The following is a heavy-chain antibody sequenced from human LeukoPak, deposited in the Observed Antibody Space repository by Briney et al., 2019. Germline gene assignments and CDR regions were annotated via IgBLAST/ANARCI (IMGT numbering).Heavy chain of an antibody. D-gene: IGHD4/OR15-4a*01. CDR3: ARELRIGGATSAMGV. Sequence: GGSLRLSCEPSGFTFNTYGMHWVRQAPGKGLEWVAFTRYNGSNKYYADSVKGRFAISRDNSKNTLYLQMNSVRAEDTAVYYCARELRIGGATSAMGVWGKGTTVTVSS. V-gene: IGHV3-30*02. CDR2: TRYNGSNK. J-gene: IGHJ6*03. CDR1: GFTFNTYG.